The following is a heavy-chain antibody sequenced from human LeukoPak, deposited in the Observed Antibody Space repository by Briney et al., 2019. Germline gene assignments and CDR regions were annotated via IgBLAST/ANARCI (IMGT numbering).Heavy chain of an antibody. J-gene: IGHJ4*02. CDR3: ARGHSRGIVGATIDY. CDR2: ISYDGSNK. Sequence: PGRSLRLSCAASGFTFSSYAMHWVRQAPGKGLEWVAVISYDGSNKYYADSVKGRFTISRDNSKNTLYLQMNSLRAEDTAVYYCARGHSRGIVGATIDYWGQGTLVTVSS. CDR1: GFTFSSYA. D-gene: IGHD1-26*01. V-gene: IGHV3-30-3*01.